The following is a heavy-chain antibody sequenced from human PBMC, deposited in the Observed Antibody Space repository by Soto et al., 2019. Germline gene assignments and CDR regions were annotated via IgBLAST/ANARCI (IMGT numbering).Heavy chain of an antibody. CDR3: AGLRFLEWSTIYYYYYGMDV. CDR1: GGSISSSSYY. Sequence: SETLSLTCTVSGGSISSSSYYWGWIRQPPGKGLEWIGSIYYSGSTYYNPSLKSRVTISVDTSKNQFSLKLSSVTAADTAVYYCAGLRFLEWSTIYYYYYGMDVWGQGTTVTVSS. D-gene: IGHD3-3*01. V-gene: IGHV4-39*01. J-gene: IGHJ6*02. CDR2: IYYSGST.